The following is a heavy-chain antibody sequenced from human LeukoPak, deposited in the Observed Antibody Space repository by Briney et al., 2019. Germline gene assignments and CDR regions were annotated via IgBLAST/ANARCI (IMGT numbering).Heavy chain of an antibody. CDR3: VRHLGRDIFDY. V-gene: IGHV4-39*01. CDR2: IYYSGST. Sequence: GSLRLSCAASGFTFSSYAMTWVRQPPGKGLEWIGTIYYSGSTYYYPSLQSRVTFSIDTSQNQFSLNLKSVTAADTAVYYCVRHLGRDIFDYWGQGTLVTVSS. J-gene: IGHJ4*02. CDR1: GFTFSSYA. D-gene: IGHD3-9*01.